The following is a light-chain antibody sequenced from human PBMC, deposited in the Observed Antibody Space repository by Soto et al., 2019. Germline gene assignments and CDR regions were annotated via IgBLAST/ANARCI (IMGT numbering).Light chain of an antibody. CDR3: QQYNSYPWT. CDR2: DAS. Sequence: IQMTQSASTLSASVGDRVTITCRASQSINRRLARYQQKPGKAPNLLIYDASTLESGVPARFSGGDSGTEFTLTISSLQPDDFTTFYCQQYNSYPWTFGQGTKVDIK. CDR1: QSINRR. J-gene: IGKJ1*01. V-gene: IGKV1-5*01.